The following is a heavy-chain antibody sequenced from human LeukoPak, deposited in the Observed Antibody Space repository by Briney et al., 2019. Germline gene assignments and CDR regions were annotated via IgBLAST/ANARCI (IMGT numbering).Heavy chain of an antibody. CDR1: GFPFSSYW. D-gene: IGHD5-24*01. CDR3: SRDLRGRDDC. CDR2: INNGGSVT. J-gene: IGHJ4*02. V-gene: IGHV3-74*01. Sequence: RGSLRLSCVGSGFPFSSYWMHWVRQAPGKGLVWVSRINNGGSVTDYADSVKGRFTISRDNAKNTLYLQMNTLRVEDTAVYYCSRDLRGRDDCWGQGSLVTVSS.